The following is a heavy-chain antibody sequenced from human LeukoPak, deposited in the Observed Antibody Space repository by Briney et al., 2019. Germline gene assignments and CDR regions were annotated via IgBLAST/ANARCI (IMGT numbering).Heavy chain of an antibody. J-gene: IGHJ5*02. Sequence: GGSLRLSCAASGFTFSSYSMNWVRQAPGKGLEWVSYISSSSSTIYYADSVKGRFTISRDNAQNSLYLQMNSLRDEDTAVYYCARGLPRGWFGEYGEWFDPWGQGTLVTVSS. CDR2: ISSSSSTI. CDR1: GFTFSSYS. D-gene: IGHD3-10*01. CDR3: ARGLPRGWFGEYGEWFDP. V-gene: IGHV3-48*02.